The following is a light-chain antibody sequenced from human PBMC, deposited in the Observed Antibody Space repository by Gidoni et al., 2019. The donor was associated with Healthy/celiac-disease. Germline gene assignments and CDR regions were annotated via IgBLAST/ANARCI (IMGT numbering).Light chain of an antibody. CDR3: QQRSNWPPWT. CDR2: DAS. Sequence: EIVLTQPPATLSLSPGERATLSCRASPSVSSYLAWYQQKPGQAPRLLLHDASNRATGIPARCIGSGSGTDVSLTISSLEPEDFAVYYCQQRSNWPPWTFGQGTKVEIK. V-gene: IGKV3-11*01. J-gene: IGKJ1*01. CDR1: PSVSSY.